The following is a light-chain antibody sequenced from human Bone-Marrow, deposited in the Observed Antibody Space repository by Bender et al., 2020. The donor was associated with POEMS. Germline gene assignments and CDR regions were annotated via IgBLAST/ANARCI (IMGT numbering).Light chain of an antibody. V-gene: IGLV1-47*01. CDR1: SSNIGSNF. Sequence: QSVLTQPHSASGTPGQRVTISCSGSSSNIGSNFVYWYQHVPGTAPKLLIYRNNQRPSGVPDRFSGSKSGTSASLAISGLRSEDEGDYYCASYRSLYTWVFGGGTKLTVL. CDR2: RNN. CDR3: ASYRSLYTWV. J-gene: IGLJ3*02.